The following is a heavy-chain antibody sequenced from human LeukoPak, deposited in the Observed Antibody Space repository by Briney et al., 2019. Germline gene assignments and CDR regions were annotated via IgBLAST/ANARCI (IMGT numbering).Heavy chain of an antibody. CDR1: GGSISSSSYY. J-gene: IGHJ6*03. D-gene: IGHD1-26*01. V-gene: IGHV4-39*01. CDR3: ARLGGSYSYYYYMDV. CDR2: IYYSGST. Sequence: TSETLSLTCTVSGGSISSSSYYWGWIRQPPGKGLEWIGSIYYSGSTYYNPSLESRVTISVDTSKNEFSLKLSFVTAADTAVYYCARLGGSYSYYYYMDVWGKGTTVTVSS.